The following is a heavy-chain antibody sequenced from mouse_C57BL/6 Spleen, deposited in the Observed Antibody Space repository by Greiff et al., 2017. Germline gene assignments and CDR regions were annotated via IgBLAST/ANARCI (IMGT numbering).Heavy chain of an antibody. Sequence: EVMLVESGGGLVQPKGSLKLSCAASGFSFNTYAMNWVRQAPGKGLEWVARIRSKSNNYATYYADSVKDRFTISRDDSESMLYLQMNNLTTEDTAMYYCVRHAGTYAMDYWGQGTSVTVSS. CDR2: IRSKSNNYAT. V-gene: IGHV10-1*01. CDR1: GFSFNTYA. J-gene: IGHJ4*01. CDR3: VRHAGTYAMDY. D-gene: IGHD1-1*01.